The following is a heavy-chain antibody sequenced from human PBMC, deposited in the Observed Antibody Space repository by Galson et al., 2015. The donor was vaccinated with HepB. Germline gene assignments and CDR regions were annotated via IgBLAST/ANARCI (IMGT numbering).Heavy chain of an antibody. CDR2: ISGSGGST. D-gene: IGHD3-22*01. J-gene: IGHJ4*02. V-gene: IGHV3-23*01. Sequence: SLRLSCAASGFTFSSYAMSWVRQAPGKGLEWVSGISGSGGSTYYADSVKGRFTISRDNSKNTLYLQMNSLRAEDTAVYYCAKGDHDSSGYYSYYFDYWGQGTLVTVSS. CDR3: AKGDHDSSGYYSYYFDY. CDR1: GFTFSSYA.